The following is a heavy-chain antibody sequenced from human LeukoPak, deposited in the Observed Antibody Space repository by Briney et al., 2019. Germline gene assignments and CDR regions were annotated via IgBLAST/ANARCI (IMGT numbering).Heavy chain of an antibody. Sequence: SETLSLTCAVYGGSFSGYYWSWIRQPPGKGLEWIGSIYYSGSTYYNPSLKSRVTISVDTSKNQFSLKLSSVTAADTAVYYCASNTYYYDSSGYCFDYWGQGTLVTVSS. J-gene: IGHJ4*02. CDR1: GGSFSGYY. CDR3: ASNTYYYDSSGYCFDY. D-gene: IGHD3-22*01. CDR2: IYYSGST. V-gene: IGHV4-34*01.